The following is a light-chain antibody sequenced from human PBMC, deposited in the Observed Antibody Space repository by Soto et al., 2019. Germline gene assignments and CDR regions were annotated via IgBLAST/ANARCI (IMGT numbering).Light chain of an antibody. CDR2: AAS. V-gene: IGKV1-27*01. CDR3: QQYHNWLT. Sequence: DIQMTQSPSSLSASVGDRVTLTCRASEGISNYLAWYQQKPGKVPKLLIYAASTLQSGVPSRFSGSGSGTEFTLTINSLQPEDVAIYYCQQYHNWLTFGGGTKVEIK. CDR1: EGISNY. J-gene: IGKJ4*01.